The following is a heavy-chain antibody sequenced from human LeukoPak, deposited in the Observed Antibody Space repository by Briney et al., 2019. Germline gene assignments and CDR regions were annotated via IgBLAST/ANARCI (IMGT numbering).Heavy chain of an antibody. J-gene: IGHJ4*02. V-gene: IGHV3-30*02. Sequence: GGSLRLSCAASGFIFSSHGMHWVRQAPGKGLEWVAFIRYDGSNKYYADSVKGRFTISRDNSKNTLYLQMNSLRAEDTAVYYCAGISSGWYGDDYWGQGTLVTVSS. D-gene: IGHD6-19*01. CDR2: IRYDGSNK. CDR1: GFIFSSHG. CDR3: AGISSGWYGDDY.